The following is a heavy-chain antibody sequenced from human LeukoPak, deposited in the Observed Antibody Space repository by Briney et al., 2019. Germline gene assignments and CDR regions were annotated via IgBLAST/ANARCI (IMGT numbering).Heavy chain of an antibody. J-gene: IGHJ6*03. CDR3: ARNKVTGNTDYYYMDV. CDR2: ITPSGGST. CDR1: GYTFTTYY. Sequence: ASVKVSCKASGYTFTTYYMHWVRQAPGQGLEWMGIITPSGGSTSYAQKFQGRVTMTRDMSTSTVYLELSSLRSEDTAVYYCARNKVTGNTDYYYMDVWGKGTTVTVSS. V-gene: IGHV1-46*01. D-gene: IGHD1-7*01.